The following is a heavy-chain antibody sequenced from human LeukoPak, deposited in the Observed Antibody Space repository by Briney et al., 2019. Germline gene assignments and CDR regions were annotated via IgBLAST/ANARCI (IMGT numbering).Heavy chain of an antibody. D-gene: IGHD3-10*01. CDR3: AKELIPPMVRGVMFDYYYYGMDV. CDR2: ISYDGSNK. V-gene: IGHV3-30*18. CDR1: VFTLRGDG. J-gene: IGHJ6*02. Sequence: PRGSLRLSSALSVFTLRGDGMHWVPEAPGKGLKWGAVISYDGSNKYYTDTPNCRFTISRDNSKKTRYLQMNSPRAQDTAVYYCAKELIPPMVRGVMFDYYYYGMDVWGQGTTVTVSS.